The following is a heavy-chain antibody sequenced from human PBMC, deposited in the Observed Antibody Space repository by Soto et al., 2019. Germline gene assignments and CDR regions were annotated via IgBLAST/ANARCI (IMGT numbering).Heavy chain of an antibody. CDR1: GFTFDVYA. CDR2: INWNSGRI. J-gene: IGHJ4*02. Sequence: GGSLRLSCAASGFTFDVYAMHWVRQAPGKGLEWVSGINWNSGRIYYADSVKGRFTISRDNAKNSLYLQMNSLRPEDTALYYCAKDMHGLGTSFDYWGQGTLVTGSS. V-gene: IGHV3-9*01. CDR3: AKDMHGLGTSFDY. D-gene: IGHD3-10*01.